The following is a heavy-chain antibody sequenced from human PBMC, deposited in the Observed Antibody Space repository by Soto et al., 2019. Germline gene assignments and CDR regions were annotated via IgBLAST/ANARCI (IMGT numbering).Heavy chain of an antibody. Sequence: GGSLRLSCAASGFTFSSYGMHWVRQAPGKGLEWVAVIWYDGSNKYYADSVKGRFTISRDNSKNTRYLQMNSLRAEDTAVDYYAGKGGMGVWGNGTTVTVSS. CDR1: GFTFSSYG. CDR3: AGKGGMGV. D-gene: IGHD3-16*01. CDR2: IWYDGSNK. V-gene: IGHV3-33*01. J-gene: IGHJ6*04.